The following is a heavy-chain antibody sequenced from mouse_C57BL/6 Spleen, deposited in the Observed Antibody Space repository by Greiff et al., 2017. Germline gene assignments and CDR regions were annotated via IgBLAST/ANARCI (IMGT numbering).Heavy chain of an antibody. CDR1: GFTFSSYA. CDR3: TRDNGYLSWFAY. J-gene: IGHJ3*01. CDR2: ISSGGDYI. Sequence: EVKLVESGEGLVKPGGSLKLSCAASGFTFSSYAMSWVRQTPEKRLEWIAYISSGGDYIYYADTVKGRFTISRDNARNTLYLQMSSLKSEDTAMYYCTRDNGYLSWFAYWGQGTLVTVSA. V-gene: IGHV5-9-1*02. D-gene: IGHD2-3*01.